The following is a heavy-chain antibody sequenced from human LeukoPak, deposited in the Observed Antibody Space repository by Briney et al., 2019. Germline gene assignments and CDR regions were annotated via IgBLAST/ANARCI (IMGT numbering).Heavy chain of an antibody. J-gene: IGHJ4*02. Sequence: GGSLRLSCVASGFMFGDYWMRWVRQAPGKGLEWVASINQNEVVKYYVDSVKGRFTISRDNAKTSLFLQMNSLRIDDTAMYYCTRTVNAASDFWGQGTLVTVSS. CDR3: TRTVNAASDF. CDR1: GFMFGDYW. V-gene: IGHV3-7*03. D-gene: IGHD2-15*01. CDR2: INQNEVVK.